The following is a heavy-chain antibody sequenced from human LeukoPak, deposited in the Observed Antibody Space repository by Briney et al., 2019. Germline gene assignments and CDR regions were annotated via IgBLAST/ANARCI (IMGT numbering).Heavy chain of an antibody. J-gene: IGHJ4*02. CDR3: TTGGLPYTNKSFDY. D-gene: IGHD3-16*01. CDR1: GFTFNTYT. CDR2: VRSKTDGGTT. Sequence: SGGSLRLSCAASGFTFNTYTMSWVRQAPGEGLEWVGRVRSKTDGGTTDYAAPVKGRFTISRDDSKNTLYLQMNSLKTEDTAVYYCTTGGLPYTNKSFDYWGQGILVTVSS. V-gene: IGHV3-15*01.